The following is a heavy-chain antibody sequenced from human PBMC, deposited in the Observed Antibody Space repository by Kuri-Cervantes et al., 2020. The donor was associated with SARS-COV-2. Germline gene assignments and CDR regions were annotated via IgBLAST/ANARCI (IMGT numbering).Heavy chain of an antibody. D-gene: IGHD3-16*01. CDR3: AKHRIMSHTSSSDY. J-gene: IGHJ4*02. CDR1: GFAFGDFY. Sequence: GESLKISCVASGFAFGDFYMSWIRQAPGKGLEWVSYIAYTSTYTNYADSVKGRFTISRDNAKNSLYLQMNNLRAEDTAVYYCAKHRIMSHTSSSDYWGQGTLVTVSS. V-gene: IGHV3-11*03. CDR2: IAYTSTYT.